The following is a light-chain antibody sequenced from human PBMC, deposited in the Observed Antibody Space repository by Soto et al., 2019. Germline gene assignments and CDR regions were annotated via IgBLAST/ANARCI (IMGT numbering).Light chain of an antibody. CDR1: SGSVSTNNY. V-gene: IGLV8-61*01. CDR2: NTN. Sequence: QAVVTQEPSFSVSPGGTVTLTCGLSSGSVSTNNYPSWYQQTPGQAPRTLIYNTNTRSSGVPDRFSGSILGNQAALTITGAQADDESDYYCLLYVGSGVHWVCGGGTKLTVL. J-gene: IGLJ3*02. CDR3: LLYVGSGVHWV.